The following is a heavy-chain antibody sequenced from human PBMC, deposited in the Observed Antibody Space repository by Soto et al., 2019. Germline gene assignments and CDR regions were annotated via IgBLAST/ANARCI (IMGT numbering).Heavy chain of an antibody. CDR2: IYPGDHET. CDR1: GYTFSNFW. J-gene: IGHJ4*02. V-gene: IGHV5-51*01. CDR3: ARSPRSSTYFEV. Sequence: GESLKISCQCSGYTFSNFWIGWVRQLPGQGREWMGIIYPGDHETRYSPSFLGKVTISAEKSINTAYLQWSRLEASDSAFYFCARSPRSSTYFEVWGQGALVTVSS. D-gene: IGHD6-13*01.